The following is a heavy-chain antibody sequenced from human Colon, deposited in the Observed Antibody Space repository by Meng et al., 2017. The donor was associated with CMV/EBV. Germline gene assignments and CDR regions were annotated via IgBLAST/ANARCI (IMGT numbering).Heavy chain of an antibody. CDR2: VYYSGSA. CDR3: ARGLGHASNNSHDY. D-gene: IGHD5-24*01. J-gene: IGHJ4*02. Sequence: GSLRLSCTVSGDPINNYYWSWIRQPPGKGLEWIGHVYYSGSATYSPSLRSRVSISVDMSKNQFSLKVRSVTAADTAMYFCARGLGHASNNSHDYWGQGMLVTVSS. V-gene: IGHV4-59*01. CDR1: GDPINNYY.